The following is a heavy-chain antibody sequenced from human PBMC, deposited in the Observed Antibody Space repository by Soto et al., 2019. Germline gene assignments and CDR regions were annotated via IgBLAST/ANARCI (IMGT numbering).Heavy chain of an antibody. CDR2: ISADNGDT. CDR1: GYTCTSDG. CDR3: AREVYDFWSGYYDWANYCYGMDV. D-gene: IGHD3-3*01. J-gene: IGHJ6*02. V-gene: IGHV1-18*01. Sequence: ASVKVCCEASGYTCTSDGSSWVRQAPGQGLGWRGWISADNGDTNYAQKLQGRVTRSTDTSTGTAYMEPRSLRSDDTAVYCCAREVYDFWSGYYDWANYCYGMDVWGQGTTVTVSS.